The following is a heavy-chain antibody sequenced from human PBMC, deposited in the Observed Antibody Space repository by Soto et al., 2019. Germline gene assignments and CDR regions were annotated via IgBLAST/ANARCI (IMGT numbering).Heavy chain of an antibody. CDR1: GGSISSGDYY. J-gene: IGHJ3*02. D-gene: IGHD3-22*01. CDR2: IYYSGSP. V-gene: IGHV4-30-4*01. CDR3: ARDDYYYSSGSKAFDI. Sequence: QVQLQESGPGLVKPSQTLSLTCTVSGGSISSGDYYWSWIRQPPGKGLEWNGYIYYSGSPYYNPPLERRVTISVDTSLSQFSVKLSSVTAADTAVYYCARDDYYYSSGSKAFDIWGQGTMVTVSS.